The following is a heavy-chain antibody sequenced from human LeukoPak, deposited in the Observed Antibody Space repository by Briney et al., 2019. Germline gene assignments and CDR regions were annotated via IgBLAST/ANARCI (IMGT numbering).Heavy chain of an antibody. J-gene: IGHJ5*02. CDR2: IIPIFGTG. V-gene: IGHV1-69*05. CDR3: ARAVAAHNWFDP. CDR1: GGTFSSYA. Sequence: SVKVSCEASGGTFSSYAISWGRQAPGQGREGMGGIIPIFGTGNYAQKFQGRVTITTDESTSTAYMELSSLRSEDTAVYYCARAVAAHNWFDPWGQGTLVTVSS. D-gene: IGHD6-19*01.